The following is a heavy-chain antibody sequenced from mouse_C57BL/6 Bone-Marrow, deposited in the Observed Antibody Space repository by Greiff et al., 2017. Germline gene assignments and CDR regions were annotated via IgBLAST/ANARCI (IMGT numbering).Heavy chain of an antibody. J-gene: IGHJ3*01. V-gene: IGHV1-81*01. Sequence: QVQLKQSGAELARPGASVKLSCKASGYTFTDYDISWVKQRTGQGLEWIGEIYPRSGSTYYNEKFKGKATLTVDKSSSTAYMELRSLTSEDSAVYFGERVYWGSRGARFAYWGQGTLVTVSA. CDR1: GYTFTDYD. CDR2: IYPRSGST. D-gene: IGHD1-1*01. CDR3: ERVYWGSRGARFAY.